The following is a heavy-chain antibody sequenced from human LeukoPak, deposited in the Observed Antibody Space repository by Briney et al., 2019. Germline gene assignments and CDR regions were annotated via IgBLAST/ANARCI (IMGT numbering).Heavy chain of an antibody. CDR1: GFNFSSYA. CDR3: AKSIAAAGLYEYFQH. CDR2: ISASGRST. Sequence: LPGGSLRLSCAASGFNFSSYAMSWVRQAPGKGLEWVSGISASGRSTFYGDSVKGRFTISRDNSKNTLYLQMNSLRAEDTAVYYCAKSIAAAGLYEYFQHWGQGTLVTVSS. V-gene: IGHV3-23*01. J-gene: IGHJ1*01. D-gene: IGHD6-13*01.